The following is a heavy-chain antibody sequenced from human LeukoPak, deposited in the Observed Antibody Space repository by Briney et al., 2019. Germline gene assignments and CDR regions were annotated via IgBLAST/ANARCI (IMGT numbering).Heavy chain of an antibody. CDR2: MNPNSGNT. V-gene: IGHV1-8*01. Sequence: ASVRVSCKASGYTFTSYDINWVRQATGQGLEWMGWMNPNSGNTGYAQKFQGRVTMTRDTSTSTVYMELSSLRSEDTAVYYCARDRRGRLGLTLMYYYYGMDVWGQGTTVTVSS. CDR1: GYTFTSYD. CDR3: ARDRRGRLGLTLMYYYYGMDV. J-gene: IGHJ6*02. D-gene: IGHD3-9*01.